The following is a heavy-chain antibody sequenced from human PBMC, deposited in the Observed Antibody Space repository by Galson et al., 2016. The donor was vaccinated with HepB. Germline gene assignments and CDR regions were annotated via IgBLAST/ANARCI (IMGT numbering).Heavy chain of an antibody. D-gene: IGHD2-15*01. Sequence: ETLCLTCTVSGGSISSGDYYWSWIRQPPGKGLEWIGSIYYSGSTYYNPSLKSRVTMSVDTSKNQFSLKLNSVTAADTAVYYCARQIVVVVAATRGVDWFDPWGQGTLVTVSS. V-gene: IGHV4-39*01. CDR2: IYYSGST. CDR1: GGSISSGDYY. CDR3: ARQIVVVVAATRGVDWFDP. J-gene: IGHJ5*02.